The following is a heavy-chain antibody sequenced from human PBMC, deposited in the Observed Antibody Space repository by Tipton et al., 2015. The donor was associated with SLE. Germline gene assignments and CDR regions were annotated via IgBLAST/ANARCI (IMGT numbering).Heavy chain of an antibody. V-gene: IGHV4-39*07. CDR2: LFYTGST. J-gene: IGHJ4*02. CDR1: GGSISSSNYY. CDR3: ARGRLGNSSQQFDN. D-gene: IGHD7-27*01. Sequence: GLVKPSETLSLSCTVSGGSISSSNYYWGWIRQPPGRGLEWIGSLFYTGSTYYNPSLESRVSLSVDVSRGQFSLKLSSVTAADTAVYYCARGRLGNSSQQFDNWGQGTLVAVSS.